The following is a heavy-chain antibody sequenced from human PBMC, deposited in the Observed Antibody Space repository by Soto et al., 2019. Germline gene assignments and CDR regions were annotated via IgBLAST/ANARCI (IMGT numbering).Heavy chain of an antibody. J-gene: IGHJ4*02. V-gene: IGHV3-30-3*01. CDR3: ARPITMIVVVITTFDY. Sequence: PGGSLRLSCVVSGLTFSSYAMTWVRQAPGKGLEWVAVISYDGSNKYYADSVKGRFTISRDNSKNTLYLQMNSLRAEDTAVYYCARPITMIVVVITTFDYWGQGTLVTVSS. D-gene: IGHD3-22*01. CDR2: ISYDGSNK. CDR1: GLTFSSYA.